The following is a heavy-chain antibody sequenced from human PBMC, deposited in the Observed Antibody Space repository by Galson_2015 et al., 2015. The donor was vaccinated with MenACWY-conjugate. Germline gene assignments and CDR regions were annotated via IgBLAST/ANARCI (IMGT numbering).Heavy chain of an antibody. CDR1: GFPVNNNY. V-gene: IGHV3-53*01. CDR3: ARYNPSGPLDY. CDR2: IYGGGST. J-gene: IGHJ4*02. D-gene: IGHD1-14*01. Sequence: LSCAASGFPVNNNYMTWVRQAPGKGLEWVSLIYGGGSTRYADPVKGRFTISRYNSKNTLYLQMNNLRAEDTAVYYCARYNPSGPLDYWGQGTLVTVSS.